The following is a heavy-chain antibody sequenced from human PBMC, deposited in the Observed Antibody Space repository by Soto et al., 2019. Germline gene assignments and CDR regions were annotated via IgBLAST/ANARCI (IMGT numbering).Heavy chain of an antibody. CDR2: IYYSGST. CDR1: GGSISSGGYY. D-gene: IGHD3-10*01. V-gene: IGHV4-31*03. J-gene: IGHJ6*03. CDR3: ARDVELRKYYYGSGSYYYYYMDV. Sequence: PSETLSLTCTVSGGSISSGGYYWSWIRQHPGKGLEWIGYIYYSGSTYYNPSLKSRVTISVDTSKNQFSLKLSSVTAADTAVYYCARDVELRKYYYGSGSYYYYYMDVWGKGTTDTVSS.